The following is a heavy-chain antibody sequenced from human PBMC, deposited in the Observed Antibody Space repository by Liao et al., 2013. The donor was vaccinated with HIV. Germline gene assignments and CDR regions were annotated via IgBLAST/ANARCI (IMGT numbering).Heavy chain of an antibody. J-gene: IGHJ6*03. D-gene: IGHD3-10*01. V-gene: IGHV4-30-4*08. Sequence: QVQLQESGPGLVKASQTLSLTCTVAGGSISSGDHYWSWIRQSPGKGLEWLGFIYYSGSPYYNPSLKSRVSILVDTSKNQFSLKVTSVSAADTAVYYCAAAAGDGRPPSRYYMDVWGKGTTVTVSS. CDR3: AAAAGDGRPPSRYYMDV. CDR1: GGSISSGDHY. CDR2: IYYSGSP.